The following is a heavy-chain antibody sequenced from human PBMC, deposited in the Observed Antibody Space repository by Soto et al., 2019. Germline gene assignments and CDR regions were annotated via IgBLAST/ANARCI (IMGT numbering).Heavy chain of an antibody. CDR3: ARSAYYGMDDI. Sequence: SVKVSCKASGGPFSSYSISWVRQAPGQGLEWMGRIIPILGIANYAQKFQGRVTITADKSTSTAYMELSSLRSEDTAVYYCARSAYYGMDDIWGQGTMVTVSS. D-gene: IGHD3-3*01. V-gene: IGHV1-69*02. CDR2: IIPILGIA. CDR1: GGPFSSYS. J-gene: IGHJ3*02.